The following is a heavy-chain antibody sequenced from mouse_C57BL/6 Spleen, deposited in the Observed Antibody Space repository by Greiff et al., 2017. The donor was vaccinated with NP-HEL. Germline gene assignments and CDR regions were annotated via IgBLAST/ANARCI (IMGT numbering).Heavy chain of an antibody. CDR1: GYTFTDYE. CDR3: TRTGTRAMDY. CDR2: IDPDTGGT. V-gene: IGHV1-15*01. J-gene: IGHJ4*01. D-gene: IGHD4-1*01. Sequence: QVQLQQPGAELVRPGASVTLSCKASGYTFTDYEMHWVKQTPVHGLEWIGAIDPDTGGTAYNQKFKGKATLTADKSSSTAYMELRSLTSEDSAVYYWTRTGTRAMDYWGQGTSVTVSS.